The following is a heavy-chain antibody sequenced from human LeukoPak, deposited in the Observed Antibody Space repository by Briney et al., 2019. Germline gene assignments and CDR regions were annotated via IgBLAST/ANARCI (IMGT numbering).Heavy chain of an antibody. Sequence: SVKVSCKASGGTFSSYAISWVRQAPGQGLEWMGGIIPIFGTANYAQKFQGRVTITTDESTSTAYMELSSLRSEDTAVYYCARELLWFGELGYFDYWGQGTLMTVSS. CDR2: IIPIFGTA. J-gene: IGHJ4*02. CDR1: GGTFSSYA. CDR3: ARELLWFGELGYFDY. D-gene: IGHD3-10*01. V-gene: IGHV1-69*05.